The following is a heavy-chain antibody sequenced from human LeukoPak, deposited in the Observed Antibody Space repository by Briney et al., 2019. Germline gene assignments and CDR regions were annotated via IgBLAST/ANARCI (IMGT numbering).Heavy chain of an antibody. CDR3: ARDPYDYGGNSGMRY. J-gene: IGHJ4*02. CDR1: GFTFSSYW. CDR2: INSDGSTT. V-gene: IGHV3-74*01. Sequence: GSLRLSCTASGFTFSSYWMHWVRQAPGKGLVWVSRINSDGSTTTYADSVKGRFTISRDNAKNSLYLQMNSLRAEDTAVYYCARDPYDYGGNSGMRYWGQGTLVTVSS. D-gene: IGHD4-23*01.